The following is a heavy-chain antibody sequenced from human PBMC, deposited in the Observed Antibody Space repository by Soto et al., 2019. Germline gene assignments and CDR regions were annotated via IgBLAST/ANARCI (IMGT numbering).Heavy chain of an antibody. J-gene: IGHJ3*02. D-gene: IGHD3-22*01. Sequence: PGGSLRLSCAASGFTFNNYAMNWVRQAPGKGLEWVSSISDRGGKRYYADSVKGRFTISRDNSKRTLFLQMNSLRVEDTAIYYCAKEYYDSRAYYWPNTFDIWGQGTMVTVSS. V-gene: IGHV3-23*01. CDR1: GFTFNNYA. CDR3: AKEYYDSRAYYWPNTFDI. CDR2: ISDRGGKR.